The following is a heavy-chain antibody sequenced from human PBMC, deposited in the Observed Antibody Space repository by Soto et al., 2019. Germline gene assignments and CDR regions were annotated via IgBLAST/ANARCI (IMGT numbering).Heavy chain of an antibody. CDR1: GYTFSSYA. D-gene: IGHD3-22*01. CDR2: IIPIFGTA. V-gene: IGHV1-69*13. Sequence: SVKVSCKASGYTFSSYAISWVRQAPGQGLEWMGGIIPIFGTANYAQKFQGRVTITADESTSTAYMELSSLRSEDTAVYYCATRHYYDSSGYGPDAFDIWGQGTMVTVSS. CDR3: ATRHYYDSSGYGPDAFDI. J-gene: IGHJ3*02.